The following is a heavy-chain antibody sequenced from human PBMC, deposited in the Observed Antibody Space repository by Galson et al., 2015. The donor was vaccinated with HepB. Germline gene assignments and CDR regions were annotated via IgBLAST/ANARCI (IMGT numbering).Heavy chain of an antibody. D-gene: IGHD3-22*01. CDR3: AREHTYYYDSGGYYASYYYYGMDV. Sequence: SVKVSCKASGYTFTSYAMNWVRQAPGQGLEWMGWINTNTGNPTYAQGFTGRFVFSLDTSVSTAYLQISSLKAEDTAVYYCAREHTYYYDSGGYYASYYYYGMDVWGQGTTVT. CDR2: INTNTGNP. CDR1: GYTFTSYA. J-gene: IGHJ6*02. V-gene: IGHV7-4-1*02.